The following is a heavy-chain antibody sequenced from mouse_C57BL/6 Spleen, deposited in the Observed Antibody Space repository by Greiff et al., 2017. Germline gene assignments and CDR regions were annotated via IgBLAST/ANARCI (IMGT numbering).Heavy chain of an antibody. J-gene: IGHJ4*01. V-gene: IGHV2-2*01. D-gene: IGHD2-3*01. CDR1: GFSLTSYG. CDR2: IWSGGST. CDR3: ARMGDGYLYAMDY. Sequence: VKLVESGPGLVQPSQSLSITCTVSGFSLTSYGVHWVRQSPGKGLEWLGVIWSGGSTVYNAAFISRLSISKDNSKSQVFFKMNSLQADDTAIYYCARMGDGYLYAMDYWGQGTSVTVSS.